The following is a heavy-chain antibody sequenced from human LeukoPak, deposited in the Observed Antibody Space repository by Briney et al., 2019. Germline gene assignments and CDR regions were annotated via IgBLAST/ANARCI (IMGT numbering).Heavy chain of an antibody. D-gene: IGHD3-9*01. Sequence: GGSLRLSCAASGFAFNSYYMNWVRQAPGKGLEWVSSISSGSGYIYYADSVKGRFTISRDNAKNSLYLQMNNLRAEDTAVYYCPGDAAIRYFVLDYWGQGTLLTVSS. J-gene: IGHJ4*02. CDR3: PGDAAIRYFVLDY. CDR2: ISSGSGYI. V-gene: IGHV3-21*01. CDR1: GFAFNSYY.